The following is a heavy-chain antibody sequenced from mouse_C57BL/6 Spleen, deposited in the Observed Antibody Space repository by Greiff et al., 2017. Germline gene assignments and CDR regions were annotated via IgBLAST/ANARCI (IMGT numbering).Heavy chain of an antibody. CDR3: TRSPYYDYDAWFAY. V-gene: IGHV1-15*01. J-gene: IGHJ3*01. CDR2: IDPETGGT. D-gene: IGHD2-4*01. CDR1: GYTFTDYE. Sequence: QVHVKQSGAELVRPGASVTLSCKASGYTFTDYEMHWVKQTPVHGLEWIGAIDPETGGTAYNQKFKGKAILTADKSSSTAYMELRSLTSEDSAVYYCTRSPYYDYDAWFAYWGQGTLVTVSA.